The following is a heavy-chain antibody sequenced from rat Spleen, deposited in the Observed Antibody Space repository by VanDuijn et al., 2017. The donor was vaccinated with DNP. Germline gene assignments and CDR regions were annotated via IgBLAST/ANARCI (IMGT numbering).Heavy chain of an antibody. V-gene: IGHV5-7*01. J-gene: IGHJ3*01. CDR2: ITSDVRST. CDR3: ASLLLPNWFTY. D-gene: IGHD1-1*01. CDR1: GFTFSNYD. Sequence: EVQLVESGGGLVQPGRSMKLSCAASGFTFSNYDMAWVRQAPKKGLEWVATITSDVRSTYYRDSVKGRFTISRDIAKSTLYLQMDSLRSEETATYYCASLLLPNWFTYWGQGTLVTVSS.